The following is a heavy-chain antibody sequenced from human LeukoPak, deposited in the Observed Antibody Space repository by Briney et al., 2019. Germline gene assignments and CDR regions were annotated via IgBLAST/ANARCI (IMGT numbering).Heavy chain of an antibody. CDR2: ISGSSSYI. V-gene: IGHV3-21*01. Sequence: QAGGSLRLSCAASGFTFSRYSMNWVRQAPGKGLEWVSSISGSSSYINYADSVKGRFTISRDNAQNSLFLQLNSLRAEDTAVYYCARDPYSSGWYKDAFDIWGQGTMVTVSS. D-gene: IGHD6-19*01. CDR3: ARDPYSSGWYKDAFDI. CDR1: GFTFSRYS. J-gene: IGHJ3*02.